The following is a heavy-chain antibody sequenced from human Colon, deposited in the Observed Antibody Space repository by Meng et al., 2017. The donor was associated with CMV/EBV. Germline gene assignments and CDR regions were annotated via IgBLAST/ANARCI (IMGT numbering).Heavy chain of an antibody. CDR1: GGTFSSYA. J-gene: IGHJ4*01. CDR3: VRGTVGANGGYFDS. CDR2: INPLDGDT. V-gene: IGHV1-2*02. Sequence: ASVKVSCKASGGTFSSYAISWVRQAPGQGLEWMGWINPLDGDTNYAPKFQGKVTMTRDTSISTAYMDLSRLTSDDTAVYYCVRGTVGANGGYFDSWGQGTLVTVSS. D-gene: IGHD1-26*01.